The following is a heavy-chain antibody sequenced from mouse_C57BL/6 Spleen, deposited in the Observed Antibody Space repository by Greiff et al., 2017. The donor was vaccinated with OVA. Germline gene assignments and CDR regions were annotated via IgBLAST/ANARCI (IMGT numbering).Heavy chain of an antibody. D-gene: IGHD1-1*01. Sequence: VQLQQSGAELVRPGASVKLSCTASGFNIKDDYMHWVKQRPEQGLEWIGWIDPEIGDTEYASKFQGKATITADTSSNTAYLQLSSLTSEDTAVYYCSASSHYAMDYWGQGTSVTVSS. J-gene: IGHJ4*01. CDR2: IDPEIGDT. CDR3: SASSHYAMDY. CDR1: GFNIKDDY. V-gene: IGHV14-4*01.